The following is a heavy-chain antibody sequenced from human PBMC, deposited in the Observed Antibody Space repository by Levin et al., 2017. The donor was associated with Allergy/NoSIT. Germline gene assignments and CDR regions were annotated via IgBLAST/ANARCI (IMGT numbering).Heavy chain of an antibody. CDR2: IYYSGST. Sequence: SETLSLTCTVSGGSISSGGYYWSWIRQHPGKGLEWIGYIYYSGSTYYNPSLKSRVTISVDTSKNQFSLKLSSVTAADTAVYYCAREPFDSSGYFRHAFDIWGQGTMVTVSS. CDR1: GGSISSGGYY. V-gene: IGHV4-31*03. CDR3: AREPFDSSGYFRHAFDI. J-gene: IGHJ3*02. D-gene: IGHD3-22*01.